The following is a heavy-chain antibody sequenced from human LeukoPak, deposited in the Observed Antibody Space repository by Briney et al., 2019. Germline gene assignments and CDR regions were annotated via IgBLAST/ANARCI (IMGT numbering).Heavy chain of an antibody. CDR2: IKQDGRDM. D-gene: IGHD2-8*02. V-gene: IGHV3-7*01. Sequence: PGGSLRLSCAASGFTFSSYWMNWVRHAPGKGLEWVANIKQDGRDMYYVDSVKVRFTISRDNAKSSLYLQMDSLRVGDTAVYYCARDSTVGRYWGQGTLVTVSS. J-gene: IGHJ4*02. CDR1: GFTFSSYW. CDR3: ARDSTVGRY.